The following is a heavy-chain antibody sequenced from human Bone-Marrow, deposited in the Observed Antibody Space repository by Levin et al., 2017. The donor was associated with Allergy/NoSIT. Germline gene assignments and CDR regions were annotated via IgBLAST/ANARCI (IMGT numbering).Heavy chain of an antibody. CDR3: ASDALRFVDWSFGNAFDM. CDR1: GYTFTNYG. J-gene: IGHJ3*02. Sequence: ASVKVSCKASGYTFTNYGITWVRQAPGQGLEWLGWINTYNGNTRYTQRFQGRVTMTTDTSTTTAYMELRGLRYDDTAVYYCASDALRFVDWSFGNAFDMWGQGTMVTVSS. D-gene: IGHD3/OR15-3a*01. V-gene: IGHV1-18*01. CDR2: INTYNGNT.